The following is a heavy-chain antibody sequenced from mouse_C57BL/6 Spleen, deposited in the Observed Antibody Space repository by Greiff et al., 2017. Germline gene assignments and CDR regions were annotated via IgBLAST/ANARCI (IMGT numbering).Heavy chain of an antibody. CDR2: INPNNGGT. CDR1: GYTFTDYN. D-gene: IGHD1-1*01. J-gene: IGHJ2*01. CDR3: ARVGMGLLFDY. V-gene: IGHV1-22*01. Sequence: VHVKQSGPELVKPGASVKMSCKASGYTFTDYNMHWVKQSHGKSLEWIGYINPNNGGTSYNQKFKGKATLTVNKSSSTAYMELRSLTSEDSAVYYCARVGMGLLFDYWGQGTTLTVSS.